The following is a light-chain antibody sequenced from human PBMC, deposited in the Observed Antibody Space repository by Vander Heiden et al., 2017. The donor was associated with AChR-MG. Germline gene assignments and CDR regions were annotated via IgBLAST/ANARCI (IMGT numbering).Light chain of an antibody. CDR1: QSVGTY. Sequence: EAVLTQSPATLSLSPGESATLSCRASQSVGTYLAWYQQKPGQAPRLLIYDASIRATGIPARFSGSGSGTDFTLTISSLEPEDFAVYYCQQRSFWSFGHGTKVDLK. CDR3: QQRSFWS. J-gene: IGKJ3*01. CDR2: DAS. V-gene: IGKV3-11*01.